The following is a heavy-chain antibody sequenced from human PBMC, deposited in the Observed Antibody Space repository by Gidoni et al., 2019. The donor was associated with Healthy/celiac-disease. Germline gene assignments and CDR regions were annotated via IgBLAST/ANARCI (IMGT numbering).Heavy chain of an antibody. CDR3: ARPPSREEGNWYCDL. V-gene: IGHV5-51*01. Sequence: EVQLVQSGAEVNKPGESLKISCTGSGSSFTSYWIGWVRQMPGKGLEGLGIIYPGDSDTRYSPSFQGQVTISADKSISTAYLQWSSLKASDTAMYYCARPPSREEGNWYCDLWGRGTLVTVSS. J-gene: IGHJ2*01. CDR2: IYPGDSDT. CDR1: GSSFTSYW.